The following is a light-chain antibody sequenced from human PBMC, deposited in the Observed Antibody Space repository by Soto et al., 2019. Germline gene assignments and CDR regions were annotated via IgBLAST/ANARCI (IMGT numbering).Light chain of an antibody. CDR2: GAS. Sequence: EIALTQSPATLPVSPGQRPTLSYRASQSISSNLAWYQQKPGQALRLLIYGASTRATGIPARFSGSGSGTDFTLTVSSLQPEDFAVYYCQHDYNLLTFGGGTKVDIK. V-gene: IGKV3-15*01. CDR3: QHDYNLLT. CDR1: QSISSN. J-gene: IGKJ4*01.